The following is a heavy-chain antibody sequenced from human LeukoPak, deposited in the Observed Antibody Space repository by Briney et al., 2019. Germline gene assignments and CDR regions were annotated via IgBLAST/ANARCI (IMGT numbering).Heavy chain of an antibody. CDR3: ARDGMGVIKAFDM. Sequence: QPGGSLRLSCAASGFTFSSYEMNWVRQAPGKGLEWVSYISSGRTIYYADSVKGRFTISRDNAKNSLYLQMNSLRVEDTAVYYCARDGMGVIKAFDMWGQGTMVTVSS. CDR2: ISSGRTI. CDR1: GFTFSSYE. J-gene: IGHJ3*02. V-gene: IGHV3-48*03. D-gene: IGHD3-10*01.